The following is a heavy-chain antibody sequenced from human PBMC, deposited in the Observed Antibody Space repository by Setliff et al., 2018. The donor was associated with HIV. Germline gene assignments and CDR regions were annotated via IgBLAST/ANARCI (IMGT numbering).Heavy chain of an antibody. D-gene: IGHD4-17*01. CDR2: IYSTGST. J-gene: IGHJ4*02. CDR3: AKGAGFYGDYTFDY. CDR1: GPSINIHY. V-gene: IGHV4-59*11. Sequence: PSETLSLTCTVSGPSINIHYWSWIRQSPGKAFEWIGYIYSTGSTNYNPSLQSRVTISMVASRNQFSLKVTSVTAADTAVYYCAKGAGFYGDYTFDYWGQGNLVTVS.